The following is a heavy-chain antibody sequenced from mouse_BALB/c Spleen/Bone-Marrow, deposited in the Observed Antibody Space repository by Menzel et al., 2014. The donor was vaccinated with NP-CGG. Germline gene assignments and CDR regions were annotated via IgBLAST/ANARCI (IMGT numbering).Heavy chain of an antibody. CDR3: ARPPYYGSSEWYFDV. CDR1: GFTFSSYA. Sequence: EVNVVESGGGLVKPGGSLKLSCAASGFTFSSYAMSWVRQTPEKRLEWVATISSGGSCTYYPDSVKGRFTISRDNAKNTLYLQMSSLRSEDTAMYYCARPPYYGSSEWYFDVWGAGTTVTVSS. D-gene: IGHD1-1*01. CDR2: ISSGGSCT. V-gene: IGHV5-9-3*01. J-gene: IGHJ1*01.